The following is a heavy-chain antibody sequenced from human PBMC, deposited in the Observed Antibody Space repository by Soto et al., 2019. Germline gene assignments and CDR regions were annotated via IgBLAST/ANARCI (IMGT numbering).Heavy chain of an antibody. CDR1: GYTFTKFH. V-gene: IGHV1-46*01. Sequence: QVQLIQFGAEVKKPGASVKVSCRASGYTFTKFHIHWVRQAPGQGLEWMGMIDPSGGVTRDAQRFQGRINMDRGTVASSGYKEVGGLAVEGTAVYYFGKDGVGHDNYENIGHLFDHWGPGALVTVSS. J-gene: IGHJ4*03. D-gene: IGHD3-16*01. CDR3: GKDGVGHDNYENIGHLFDH. CDR2: IDPSGGVT.